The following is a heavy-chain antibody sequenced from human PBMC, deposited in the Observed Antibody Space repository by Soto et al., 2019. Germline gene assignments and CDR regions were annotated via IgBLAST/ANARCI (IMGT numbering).Heavy chain of an antibody. J-gene: IGHJ4*02. D-gene: IGHD1-7*01. V-gene: IGHV4-34*12. CDR1: GGPFSGYS. CDR3: ASRDPGTSVDY. Sequence: SETLSLTCAVYGGPFSGYSWSWIRQPPGKGLEWIGEIFLGGSTNYGPSLKSRVTISVDTSKNQFSLELSSVTAADTAVYYCASRDPGTSVDYWGQGTLVTVSS. CDR2: IFLGGST.